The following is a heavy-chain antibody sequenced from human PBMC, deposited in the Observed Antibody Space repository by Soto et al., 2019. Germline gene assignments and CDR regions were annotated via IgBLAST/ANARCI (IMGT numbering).Heavy chain of an antibody. CDR2: INAGNGNT. J-gene: IGHJ4*02. CDR1: GSTFTSDA. Sequence: ASVKVSCKASGSTFTSDAMHWVRQAPGQRLEWMGWINAGNGNTKYSQKFQGRVTITRDTSASTAYMELSSLRSEDTAVYYCARESGLGNDYSNYALAYWGQGTLVTVSS. CDR3: ARESGLGNDYSNYALAY. V-gene: IGHV1-3*01. D-gene: IGHD4-4*01.